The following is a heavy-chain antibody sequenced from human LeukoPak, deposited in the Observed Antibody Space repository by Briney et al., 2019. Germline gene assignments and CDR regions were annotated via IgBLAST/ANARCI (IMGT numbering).Heavy chain of an antibody. J-gene: IGHJ4*02. CDR1: GGSISSYY. CDR2: IYHRGSA. V-gene: IGHV4-59*08. CDR3: ARHSGGGYYGSGSRIDF. D-gene: IGHD3-10*01. Sequence: SETLSLTCTVSGGSISSYYWTWIRQPPGKGLEWIGYIYHRGSANYNPSLKSRVTISVDTSKNQFSLKLSSVTAADTAVYYCARHSGGGYYGSGSRIDFWGQGTLVTVSS.